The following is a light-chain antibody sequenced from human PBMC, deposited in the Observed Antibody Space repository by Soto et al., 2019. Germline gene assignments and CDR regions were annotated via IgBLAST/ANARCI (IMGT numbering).Light chain of an antibody. J-gene: IGKJ1*01. CDR2: AAS. Sequence: DIQMTQSPSSLSASVGDRVTITCRASQSISSYLNWYQQKPGKAPKLLIYAASSLQSGVPSRFSGGGSGTEFTLTISSLQPDDFATYYCQQYNSYSRTFGQGTKVDIK. CDR1: QSISSY. V-gene: IGKV1-5*01. CDR3: QQYNSYSRT.